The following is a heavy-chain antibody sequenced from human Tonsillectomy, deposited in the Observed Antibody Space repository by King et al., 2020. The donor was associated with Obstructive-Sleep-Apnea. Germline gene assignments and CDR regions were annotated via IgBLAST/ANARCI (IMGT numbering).Heavy chain of an antibody. J-gene: IGHJ4*02. V-gene: IGHV3-11*01. D-gene: IGHD1-26*01. Sequence: VQLVESGGGLVKPGGSLRLSCAASGFTFSDFYMSWIRQAPGRGLEWVSHISTSGSAIHYADSVKGQFTISRDNAKNSLYLKMNSLRAEDTAVYYCARERIVGPTFFDYWGQGTLVTVSS. CDR1: GFTFSDFY. CDR3: ARERIVGPTFFDY. CDR2: ISTSGSAI.